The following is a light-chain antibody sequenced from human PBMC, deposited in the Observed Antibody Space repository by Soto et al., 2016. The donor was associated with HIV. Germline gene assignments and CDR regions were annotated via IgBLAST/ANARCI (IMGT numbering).Light chain of an antibody. V-gene: IGKV1-39*01. J-gene: IGKJ1*01. Sequence: DIQMTQSPSSLSASVGDRVTITCRASQSISRYLNWYQQKPGKAPKLLIFTASSLQSGVPSRFSGSGSGTDFALTISSLQPEDFATYYCQQANNFPWTFGQGTKGGNQT. CDR3: QQANNFPWT. CDR2: TAS. CDR1: QSISRY.